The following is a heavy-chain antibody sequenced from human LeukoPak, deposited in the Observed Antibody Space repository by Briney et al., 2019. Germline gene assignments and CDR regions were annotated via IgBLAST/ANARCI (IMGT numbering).Heavy chain of an antibody. CDR3: TASYYDSSGYRV. Sequence: GGSLRLSCAASGFTFSNAWMSWVRQAPGKGLEWVGRIKTKTDGGTTDYAAPVKDRFANSRDDSKNSLYLQMNSLKTEDTAVYYCTASYYDSSGYRVWGQGTLVTVSS. CDR2: IKTKTDGGTT. V-gene: IGHV3-15*01. CDR1: GFTFSNAW. D-gene: IGHD3-22*01. J-gene: IGHJ4*02.